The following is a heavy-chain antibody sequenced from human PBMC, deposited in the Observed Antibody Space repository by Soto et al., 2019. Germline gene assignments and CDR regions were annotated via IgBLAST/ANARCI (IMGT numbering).Heavy chain of an antibody. D-gene: IGHD6-13*01. CDR3: ARSVATPGDY. J-gene: IGHJ4*02. CDR1: GFSFTGYW. Sequence: GGSLRLSCAASGFSFTGYWMSWVRQAPGKGLEWVANIKEDESVKYYVDSVKGRFTISRDNAKNSLFLQMNSLRAEDTAVYYCARSVATPGDYWGQGTLVTVPS. CDR2: IKEDESVK. V-gene: IGHV3-7*01.